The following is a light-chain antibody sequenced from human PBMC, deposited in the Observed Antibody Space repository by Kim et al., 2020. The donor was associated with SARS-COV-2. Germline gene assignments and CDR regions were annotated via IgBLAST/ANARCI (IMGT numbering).Light chain of an antibody. V-gene: IGKV1-12*01. CDR3: QQAYSYPRT. CDR1: QGVNSW. Sequence: QMTQSPSSVSASVGDTVTITCRASQGVNSWLSWYQHKPGKAPKLLIYAASILQSGVPSRFSDSGSGTYFTLTIGSLQPEDSATYYCQQAYSYPRTFGQGTKVDIK. J-gene: IGKJ1*01. CDR2: AAS.